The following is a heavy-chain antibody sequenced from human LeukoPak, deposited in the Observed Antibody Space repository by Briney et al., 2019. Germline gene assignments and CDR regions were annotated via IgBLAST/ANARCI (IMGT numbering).Heavy chain of an antibody. Sequence: QSGGSLRFSCAASGFTFSSYAMHWVRQAPGKGLEWFSHISDRSTTIYYADSVKGRFTISRDNAKNSLYLQMDSLRAEDTAVYYCARVPYSSGWYSFFDHWGQGALVTVSS. CDR3: ARVPYSSGWYSFFDH. D-gene: IGHD6-19*01. V-gene: IGHV3-48*01. J-gene: IGHJ4*02. CDR1: GFTFSSYA. CDR2: ISDRSTTI.